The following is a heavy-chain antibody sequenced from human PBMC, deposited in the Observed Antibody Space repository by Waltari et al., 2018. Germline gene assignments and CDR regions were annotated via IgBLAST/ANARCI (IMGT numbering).Heavy chain of an antibody. CDR2: IYYSRST. D-gene: IGHD1-7*01. CDR3: ARGGTTRSLSDGMDV. V-gene: IGHV4-59*01. Sequence: QVQLQESGPGLVKPSETLSLTCTVSGGSISSYYWSWIRTPPGKGLEWIEYIYYSRSTNYNTTLKSRVTITVDTSKNQFSLKLSSVTAADTAVYYCARGGTTRSLSDGMDVWGQGTTVTVSS. CDR1: GGSISSYY. J-gene: IGHJ6*02.